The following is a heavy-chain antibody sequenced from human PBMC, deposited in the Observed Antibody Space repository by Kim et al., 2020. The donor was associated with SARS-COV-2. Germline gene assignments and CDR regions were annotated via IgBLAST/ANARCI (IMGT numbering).Heavy chain of an antibody. Sequence: YSGSTYYNPSLKSRVTISVETSKNQFSLKLSSVTAADTAVYYCARDRGRFWGQGTLVTVSS. CDR3: ARDRGRF. J-gene: IGHJ4*02. V-gene: IGHV4-39*07. D-gene: IGHD3-10*01. CDR2: YSGST.